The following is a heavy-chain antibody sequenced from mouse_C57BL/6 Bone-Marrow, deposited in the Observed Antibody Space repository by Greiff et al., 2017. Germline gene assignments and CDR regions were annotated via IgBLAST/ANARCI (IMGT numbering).Heavy chain of an antibody. CDR3: ECGQITTGVGTRYMDY. J-gene: IGHJ4*01. Sequence: QVQLQQSGAELARPGASVKLSCKASGYTFTSYGISWVKQRPGKGLEWIGKIYPRSGNTYYNEKFKGKATLTADKSSSTAYMELRSLTSEDSAVYSGECGQITTGVGTRYMDYWGQGTSVTVSS. D-gene: IGHD1-1*01. CDR1: GYTFTSYG. V-gene: IGHV1-81*01. CDR2: IYPRSGNT.